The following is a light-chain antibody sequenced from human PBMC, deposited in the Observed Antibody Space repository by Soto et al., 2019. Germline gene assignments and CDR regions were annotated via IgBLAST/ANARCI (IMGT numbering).Light chain of an antibody. J-gene: IGKJ1*01. Sequence: DIQMTQSPSTLSASVGDAVTITCRASETITTALAWYQQQPGTAPKVLIYDASTLESGVPSRFSGSGSGAEFTLTISSLQPADFATYYCQQYGSYPRTFGQGTKVDIK. CDR1: ETITTA. V-gene: IGKV1-5*01. CDR2: DAS. CDR3: QQYGSYPRT.